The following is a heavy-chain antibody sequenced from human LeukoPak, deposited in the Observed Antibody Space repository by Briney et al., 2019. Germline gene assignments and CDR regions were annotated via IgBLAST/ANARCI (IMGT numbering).Heavy chain of an antibody. D-gene: IGHD5-12*01. CDR1: GFTFDDYG. V-gene: IGHV3-20*04. CDR2: SNWNGGST. Sequence: GGSLRLSCAASGFTFDDYGMSWVRQAPGKGLEWVSGSNWNGGSTGYADSVKGRFTISRDNAKNSLYLQMNSLRAEDMALYYCAKGDVDIVASVVQDWGQGTLVTVSS. J-gene: IGHJ4*02. CDR3: AKGDVDIVASVVQD.